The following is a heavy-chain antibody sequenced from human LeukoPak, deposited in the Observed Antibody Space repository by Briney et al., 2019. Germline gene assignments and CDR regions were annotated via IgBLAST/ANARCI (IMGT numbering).Heavy chain of an antibody. J-gene: IGHJ4*02. V-gene: IGHV3-23*01. Sequence: GGSLRLSCVASGFTFSIYAMSWVRQAPGKGLEWVSVISGSGSGTNYADSVKGRFTIARDNSKNTLYLQMNSLRAEDTAVYYCAKEGFTGRYDGTYFDHWGQGTLVTVSS. CDR1: GFTFSIYA. CDR2: ISGSGSGT. D-gene: IGHD1-26*01. CDR3: AKEGFTGRYDGTYFDH.